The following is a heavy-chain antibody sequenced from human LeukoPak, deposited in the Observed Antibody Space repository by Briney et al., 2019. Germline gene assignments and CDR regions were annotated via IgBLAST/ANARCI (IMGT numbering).Heavy chain of an antibody. CDR3: ARVKWNYFCSDY. CDR2: INEDGSKK. D-gene: IGHD1-7*01. V-gene: IGHV3-7*01. CDR1: GFTFSSHW. Sequence: GGSLRLSCAASGFTFSSHWMSWVRQAPGKGLEWVANINEDGSKKYYMESVKGRLTISRDNAKNSLYLQMNSLRAEDTAVYYCARVKWNYFCSDYWGQGTLVTVSS. J-gene: IGHJ4*02.